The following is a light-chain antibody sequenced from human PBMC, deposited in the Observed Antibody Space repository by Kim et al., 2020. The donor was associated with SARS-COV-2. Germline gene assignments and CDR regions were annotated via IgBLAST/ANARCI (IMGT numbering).Light chain of an antibody. CDR3: NSYADTNNLI. CDR1: SSDVGGYNY. CDR2: EVN. Sequence: QSALTQPPSASGSPGQSVTISCTGTSSDVGGYNYVSWYQHHPGKAPKLMIYEVNKRPSGVPDRFSGSKSGNTASLTVSGLQAEDEADYYCNSYADTNNLIFGGGTKLTVL. J-gene: IGLJ2*01. V-gene: IGLV2-8*01.